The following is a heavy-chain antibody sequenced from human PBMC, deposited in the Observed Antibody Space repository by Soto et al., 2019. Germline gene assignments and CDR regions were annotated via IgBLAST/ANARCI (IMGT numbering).Heavy chain of an antibody. J-gene: IGHJ2*01. D-gene: IGHD6-13*01. Sequence: QVQLVQSGAEVKKPGASVKVSCKASGYTFTSYGISWVRQAPGQGLEWMGWISAYNCNTNYAQKLQGRGTMTTDTSTSTAYMEVRSLRSDDTAVYYWAREKGKGYSSSEYSSYWCFALWGRGTLVTVSS. CDR3: AREKGKGYSSSEYSSYWCFAL. CDR1: GYTFTSYG. V-gene: IGHV1-18*01. CDR2: ISAYNCNT.